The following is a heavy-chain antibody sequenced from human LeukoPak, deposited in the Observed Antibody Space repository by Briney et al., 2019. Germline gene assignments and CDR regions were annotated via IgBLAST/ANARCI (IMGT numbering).Heavy chain of an antibody. CDR1: GGSISSGGYC. CDR2: IYYGGST. CDR3: ARIARHCSGGSCYSGAFDI. D-gene: IGHD2-15*01. J-gene: IGHJ3*02. Sequence: SETLSLTCTVSGGSISSGGYCWSWIRQPPGKGLEWIGYIYYGGSTYYSPSLKSRVTISVDRSKNQFSLKLSSVTAADTAVYYCARIARHCSGGSCYSGAFDIWGQGTMVTVSS. V-gene: IGHV4-31*03.